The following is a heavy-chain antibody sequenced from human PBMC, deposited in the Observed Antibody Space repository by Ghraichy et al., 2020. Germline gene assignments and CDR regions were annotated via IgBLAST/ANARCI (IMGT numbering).Heavy chain of an antibody. CDR3: ARYYEYHDSWSGPVE. CDR2: IYYSGST. Sequence: SETLSLTCTVSGGSISSDYWSWVRQPPGKGLEWIGNIYYSGSTNYNPSLKSRVTISLDTSKNQFFLNLTSVTAADTAEYYCARYYEYHDSWSGPVEWGPGTLVTVSS. V-gene: IGHV4-59*01. D-gene: IGHD3-3*01. J-gene: IGHJ4*02. CDR1: GGSISSDY.